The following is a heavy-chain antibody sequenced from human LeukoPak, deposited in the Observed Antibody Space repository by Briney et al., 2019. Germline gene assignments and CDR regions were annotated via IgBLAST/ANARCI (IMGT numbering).Heavy chain of an antibody. Sequence: GGSLRLSCAASGFTFSSYSMNWARQAPGKGLEWVASINHNGNVNYYVDSVEGRFTISRDNAKNSLYLQMSNLRAEDTAVYFCARGGGLDVWGQGATVTVSS. CDR2: INHNGNVN. CDR1: GFTFSSYS. D-gene: IGHD3-16*01. J-gene: IGHJ6*02. CDR3: ARGGGLDV. V-gene: IGHV3-7*03.